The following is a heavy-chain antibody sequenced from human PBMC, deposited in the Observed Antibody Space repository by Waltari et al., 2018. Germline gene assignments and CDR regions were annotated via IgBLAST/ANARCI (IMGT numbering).Heavy chain of an antibody. D-gene: IGHD6-19*01. J-gene: IGHJ6*02. V-gene: IGHV4-39*07. CDR3: ARDTPYGAVAGITSERAGGMDV. Sequence: QLQLQESGPGLVKPSETLSLTCTVSGGSISSSSYYWGWIRQPPGKGLEWIGSIYYSGSTYYNPSLKSRVTISVDTSKNQFSLKLSSVTAADTAVYYCARDTPYGAVAGITSERAGGMDVWGQGTTVTVSS. CDR1: GGSISSSSYY. CDR2: IYYSGST.